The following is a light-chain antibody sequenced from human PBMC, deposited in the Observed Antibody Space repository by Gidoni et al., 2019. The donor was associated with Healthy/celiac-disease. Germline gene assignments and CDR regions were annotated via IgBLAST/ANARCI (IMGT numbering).Light chain of an antibody. Sequence: DIQMTQYPSSLSASVGARVTITCRASQSISSYLNWYQQKPGKAPKLLIYAASSLQSGVPSRFGGSGSGTDFTLTISSLQPEDFATYYCQQSYSTPLTFGPGTKVDIK. J-gene: IGKJ3*01. CDR2: AAS. V-gene: IGKV1-39*01. CDR1: QSISSY. CDR3: QQSYSTPLT.